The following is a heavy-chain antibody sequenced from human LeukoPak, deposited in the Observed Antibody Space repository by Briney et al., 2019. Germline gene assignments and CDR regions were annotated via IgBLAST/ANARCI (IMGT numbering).Heavy chain of an antibody. CDR3: ARWEGGKQLGWFDP. D-gene: IGHD6-6*01. CDR2: IYYSGST. Sequence: SETLSLTCTVSGGSISSGDYYWSWIRQPPGTGLEWLGYIYYSGSTYYNPSLKSRVTISVDTSKNQFSLKLSSVTAADTAVYYCARWEGGKQLGWFDPWGQGTLVTVSS. CDR1: GGSISSGDYY. J-gene: IGHJ5*02. V-gene: IGHV4-30-4*01.